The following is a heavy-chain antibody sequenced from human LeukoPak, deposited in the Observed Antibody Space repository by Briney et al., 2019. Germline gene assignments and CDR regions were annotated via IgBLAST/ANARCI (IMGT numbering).Heavy chain of an antibody. Sequence: PGGSLRLSCAGSGFTFSSFGIHWVRQAPGKGLEWVAVIGNTGAAKYYADSVRGRFSISRDNSDNTVHLQMDSLSAEDTAVYYCAKEEGWGVNVFDYWGQGTLVTVSS. J-gene: IGHJ4*02. V-gene: IGHV3-30*18. CDR1: GFTFSSFG. D-gene: IGHD3-10*01. CDR3: AKEEGWGVNVFDY. CDR2: IGNTGAAK.